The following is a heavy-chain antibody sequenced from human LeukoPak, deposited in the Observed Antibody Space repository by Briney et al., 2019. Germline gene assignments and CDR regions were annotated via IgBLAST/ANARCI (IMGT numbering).Heavy chain of an antibody. J-gene: IGHJ4*02. CDR1: GYTFTVYY. D-gene: IGHD6-13*01. Sequence: ASVTVSFKASGYTFTVYYMHWVRQAPGQGLEWMGWINPNSGGTNYAQKFQGRVTMTRDTSISTAYMELSRLRSDDTAVYYCARDLDSSSSLDYWGQGTLVTASS. V-gene: IGHV1-2*02. CDR2: INPNSGGT. CDR3: ARDLDSSSSLDY.